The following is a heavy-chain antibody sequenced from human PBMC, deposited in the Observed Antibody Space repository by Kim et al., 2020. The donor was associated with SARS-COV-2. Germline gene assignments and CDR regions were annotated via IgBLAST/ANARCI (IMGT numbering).Heavy chain of an antibody. D-gene: IGHD6-13*01. V-gene: IGHV5-51*01. CDR3: ARPRYNTSWYGMDV. CDR1: GFYFSNYW. CDR2: IYAGDSQT. J-gene: IGHJ6*02. Sequence: GESLKISCEGYGFYFSNYWIAWVRQMPGKGLEWMGMIYAGDSQTRYSPSFQGQVTISVDKSIGTAYLQWSSLQASDTAKYYCARPRYNTSWYGMDVWGQGTTVTVSS.